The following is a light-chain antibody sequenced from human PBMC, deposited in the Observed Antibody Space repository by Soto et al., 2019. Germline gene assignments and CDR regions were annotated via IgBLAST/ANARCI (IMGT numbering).Light chain of an antibody. CDR1: QSISSY. CDR2: AAS. V-gene: IGKV1-9*01. CDR3: QQLNSYPRT. J-gene: IGKJ1*01. Sequence: IHMTHSPSSLSASVVYRVSITFRASQSISSYLNWYQQKPGKAPKLLIYAASTLQSGVPSRFSGSGSGTDFTLTISSLQPEDFATYYCQQLNSYPRTFGQGTKVDIK.